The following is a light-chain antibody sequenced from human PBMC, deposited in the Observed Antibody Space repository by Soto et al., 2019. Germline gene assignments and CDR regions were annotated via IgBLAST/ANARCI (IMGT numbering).Light chain of an antibody. V-gene: IGLV2-14*03. Sequence: QSVLTQPASVPGSPGQSITISCTGTSSDVGAYDFVSWYQQHPDKAPKLMIYEVRNRPSGVSNRFSGSKSVNTATLTISGLQAEDEADYYCSSYTTSSTRVFGTGTKVTV. CDR1: SSDVGAYDF. J-gene: IGLJ1*01. CDR3: SSYTTSSTRV. CDR2: EVR.